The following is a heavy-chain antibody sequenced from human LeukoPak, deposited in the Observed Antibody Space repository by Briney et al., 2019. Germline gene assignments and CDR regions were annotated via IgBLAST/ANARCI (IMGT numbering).Heavy chain of an antibody. CDR1: GDSISSTSYH. CDR2: IYYSGST. J-gene: IGHJ4*02. Sequence: SETLSLTCTVSGDSISSTSYHWGWIRQPPGKGLEWIGSIYYSGSTYYNPSLKSRVTISVDTSKNQFSLRLTSVTATDTAVYYCARRITGLNGFDYWGQGTLVTVSS. V-gene: IGHV4-39*01. D-gene: IGHD1-20*01. CDR3: ARRITGLNGFDY.